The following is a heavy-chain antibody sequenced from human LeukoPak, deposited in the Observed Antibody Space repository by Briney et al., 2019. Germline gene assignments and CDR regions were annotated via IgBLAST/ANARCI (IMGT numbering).Heavy chain of an antibody. CDR3: ASSDYDILTGYYKDY. Sequence: SETLSLTCTVSGYSISSGYYWGWIRPPPGKGLEWIGSIYHSGSTYYNPSLKSRVTISVDTSKNQFSLKLSSVTAADTAVYYCASSDYDILTGYYKDYWGQGTLVTVSS. D-gene: IGHD3-9*01. J-gene: IGHJ4*02. CDR2: IYHSGST. CDR1: GYSISSGYY. V-gene: IGHV4-38-2*02.